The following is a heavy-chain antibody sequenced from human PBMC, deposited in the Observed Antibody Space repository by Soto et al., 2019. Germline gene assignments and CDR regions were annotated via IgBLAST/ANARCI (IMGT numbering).Heavy chain of an antibody. CDR2: VYHSESA. J-gene: IGHJ6*03. CDR3: ARXXLXXXXYDXXXYMDV. CDR1: GGFITNHY. Sequence: QVQLHESGPGLVRPSETLSLTCTVSGGFITNHYWSWIRQPPGKGLEWLGYVYHSESAKYHPSLKSRVTISLGASRNQFSLRLTSVTAADXAXXXXARXXLXXXXYDXXXYMDVWGKGTTVTVSS. V-gene: IGHV4-59*08. D-gene: IGHD3-16*01.